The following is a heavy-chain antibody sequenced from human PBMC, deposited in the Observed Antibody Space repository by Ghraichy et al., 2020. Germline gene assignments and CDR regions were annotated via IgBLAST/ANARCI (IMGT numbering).Heavy chain of an antibody. J-gene: IGHJ5*02. CDR1: GFTFGSNA. CDR2: ISGSGGNR. CDR3: TRDPGYCSTSTCYAEGGWFDP. V-gene: IGHV3-23*01. Sequence: GESMNISCAASGFTFGSNAMSWVRQAPGKGLEWVSTISGSGGNRHYADSVKGRFTISRDNSKNTVDLQMNSLRADDTAVYYCTRDPGYCSTSTCYAEGGWFDPWGLGALVTVSS. D-gene: IGHD2-2*01.